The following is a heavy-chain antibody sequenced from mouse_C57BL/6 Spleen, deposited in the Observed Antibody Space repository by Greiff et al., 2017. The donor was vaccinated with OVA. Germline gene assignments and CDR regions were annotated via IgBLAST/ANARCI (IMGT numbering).Heavy chain of an antibody. CDR1: GYTFTSYW. Sequence: QVHVKQPGAELVRPGSSVKLSCKASGYTFTSYWMHWVKQRPIQGLEWIGNIDPSDSETHYNQKFKDKATLTVDKSSSTAYMQLSSLTSEDSAVYYCARFRSSHYAMDYWGQGTSVTVSS. V-gene: IGHV1-52*01. CDR2: IDPSDSET. D-gene: IGHD1-1*01. CDR3: ARFRSSHYAMDY. J-gene: IGHJ4*01.